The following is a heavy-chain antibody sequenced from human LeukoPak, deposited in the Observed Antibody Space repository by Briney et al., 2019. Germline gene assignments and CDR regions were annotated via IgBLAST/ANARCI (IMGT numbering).Heavy chain of an antibody. J-gene: IGHJ3*01. D-gene: IGHD3-22*01. Sequence: SVTVSCKASGFTFTSSAVQWVRQARGQRLEWIGWIVVGSGNTNYAQKFQERVTITRDMSTSLVYMELSSLRSEDTAVYYCAAEAAYYYDSRDAFDVWGQGTMVTVSS. V-gene: IGHV1-58*01. CDR3: AAEAAYYYDSRDAFDV. CDR2: IVVGSGNT. CDR1: GFTFTSSA.